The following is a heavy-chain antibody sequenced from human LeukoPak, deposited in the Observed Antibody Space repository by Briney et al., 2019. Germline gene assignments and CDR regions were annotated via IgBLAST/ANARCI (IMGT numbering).Heavy chain of an antibody. CDR2: ISSSSSTI. J-gene: IGHJ4*02. D-gene: IGHD7-27*01. V-gene: IGHV3-48*04. CDR3: AREEGGKLGIDYYFDY. CDR1: GFTFSNAW. Sequence: GGSLRLSCAASGFTFSNAWMSWVRQAPGKGLEWVSYISSSSSTIYYADSVKGRFTISRDNTKNSLYLQMNSLRAEDTAMYYCAREEGGKLGIDYYFDYWGQGTLVTVSS.